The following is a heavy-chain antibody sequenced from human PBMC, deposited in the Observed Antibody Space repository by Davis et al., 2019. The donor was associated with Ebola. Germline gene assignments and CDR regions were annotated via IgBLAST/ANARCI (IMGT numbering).Heavy chain of an antibody. D-gene: IGHD3-10*01. Sequence: GESLKISCAASGFTFSGSAMHWVRQASGKGLEWVGRIRSKANSYATAYAASVKGRFTISRDDSKNTAYLQMNSLKTEDTAVYYCARTRGYYGMDVWGQGTTVTVSS. CDR2: IRSKANSYAT. V-gene: IGHV3-73*01. J-gene: IGHJ6*02. CDR1: GFTFSGSA. CDR3: ARTRGYYGMDV.